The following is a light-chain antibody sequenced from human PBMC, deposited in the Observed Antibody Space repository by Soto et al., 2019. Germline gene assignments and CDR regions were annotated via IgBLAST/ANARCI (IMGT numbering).Light chain of an antibody. CDR1: QSVSSSY. V-gene: IGKV3-20*01. CDR2: GAS. CDR3: HQYGSSPPYT. Sequence: EIVLTQSPGTLSLSPGERATLSCRASQSVSSSYLAWYQQKPGQAPRLLIYGASSRATGIPDRFSGSGSGTDFALTISRLEREDFAVYYCHQYGSSPPYTFGQGTKLEIK. J-gene: IGKJ2*01.